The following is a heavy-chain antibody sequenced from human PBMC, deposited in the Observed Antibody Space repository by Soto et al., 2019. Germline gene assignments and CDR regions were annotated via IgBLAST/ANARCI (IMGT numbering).Heavy chain of an antibody. J-gene: IGHJ4*02. Sequence: QVQLVESGGGVVQPGRSLRLSCAASGFTFSSYAMHWVRQAPGKGLEWVAVISYDGSNKYYADSVKGRFTISRDNSKNTLYLQMNSLRAEDTAVYYCARGGDLGGYNTFDYWGQGTLVTVSS. D-gene: IGHD5-12*01. CDR2: ISYDGSNK. V-gene: IGHV3-30-3*01. CDR1: GFTFSSYA. CDR3: ARGGDLGGYNTFDY.